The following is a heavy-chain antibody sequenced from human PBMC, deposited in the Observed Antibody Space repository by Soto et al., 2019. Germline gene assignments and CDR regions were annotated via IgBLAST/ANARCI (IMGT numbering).Heavy chain of an antibody. D-gene: IGHD3-22*01. CDR2: IYYSGST. J-gene: IGHJ5*02. V-gene: IGHV4-59*01. CDR1: GGSISSYY. CDR3: ARVRTPRYYYDSSGPLIWFAP. Sequence: SETLSLTCTVSGGSISSYYWSWIRQPPGKGLEWIGYIYYSGSTNYNPSLKSRVTISVDTSKNQFSLKLSSVTAADTAVYYCARVRTPRYYYDSSGPLIWFAPWGQGTPVTVSS.